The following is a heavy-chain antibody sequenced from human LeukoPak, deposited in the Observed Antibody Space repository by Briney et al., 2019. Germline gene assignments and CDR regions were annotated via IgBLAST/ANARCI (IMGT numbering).Heavy chain of an antibody. J-gene: IGHJ4*02. D-gene: IGHD6-13*01. CDR3: AKGAAAAARDFDY. V-gene: IGHV3-23*01. CDR2: ISGSGGST. CDR1: GFNFSCYA. Sequence: GESLRLSCGPSGFNFSCYAMRWLRQAPGRGLEWVSAISGSGGSTYYADSVKGRFTISRDNSKNTLYLQMNSLRAEDTAVYYCAKGAAAAARDFDYWGQGTLVTVSS.